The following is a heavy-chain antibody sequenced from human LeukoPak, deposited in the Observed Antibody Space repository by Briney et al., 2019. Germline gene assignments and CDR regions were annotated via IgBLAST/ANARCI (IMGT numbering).Heavy chain of an antibody. Sequence: GGSLRLSCAASGFTFSSYGMSWVRQAPGKGLEWVAVIGSDGRTDYYADPVKGRFTISRDSSKNMMYLQMNSLRTEDTAVYYCTREGMGTSFSAWFDPWGQGTLVTVSS. V-gene: IGHV3-30*03. CDR3: TREGMGTSFSAWFDP. CDR1: GFTFSSYG. D-gene: IGHD1-7*01. J-gene: IGHJ5*01. CDR2: IGSDGRTD.